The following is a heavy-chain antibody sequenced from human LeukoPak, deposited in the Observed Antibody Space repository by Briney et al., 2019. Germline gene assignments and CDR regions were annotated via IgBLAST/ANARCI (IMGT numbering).Heavy chain of an antibody. Sequence: GGSLRHSCAASGFTLSMYWMHWVRQVPGKGLVWVSNIDYNGRTTHYADSVRGRFTISRDNAKNTVYLQMNNLRVEDTAVYFCVREVGSFDDWGQGILVTVSP. CDR1: GFTLSMYW. J-gene: IGHJ4*02. V-gene: IGHV3-74*01. CDR2: IDYNGRTT. D-gene: IGHD1-26*01. CDR3: VREVGSFDD.